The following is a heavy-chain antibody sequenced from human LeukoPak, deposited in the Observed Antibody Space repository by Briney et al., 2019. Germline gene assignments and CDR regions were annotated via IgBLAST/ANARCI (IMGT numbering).Heavy chain of an antibody. V-gene: IGHV4-39*01. CDR1: GGSISTSDYY. Sequence: SETLSLTCTVSGGSISTSDYYWGWIRQPPGKGLEWIGSIYYSGSTYYNPSLKSRVTISVDTSKNQFSLKLSSVTAADTAVYYCARSGQDIVVVPAPLNWFDPWGQGTLVTVSS. D-gene: IGHD2-2*01. J-gene: IGHJ5*02. CDR2: IYYSGST. CDR3: ARSGQDIVVVPAPLNWFDP.